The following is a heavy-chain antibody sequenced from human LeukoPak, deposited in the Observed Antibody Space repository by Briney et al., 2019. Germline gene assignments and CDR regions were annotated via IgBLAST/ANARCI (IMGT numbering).Heavy chain of an antibody. CDR1: GFTVSGNY. Sequence: SGGSLRLSCAVSGFTVSGNYMSWARQAPGKGLEWVSAISGSGGSTYYADSVKGRFTISRDNSKNTLYLQMNSLRAEDTAVYYCAKGSRTTVTTFFDYWGQGTLVTVSS. V-gene: IGHV3-23*01. CDR2: ISGSGGST. D-gene: IGHD4-17*01. CDR3: AKGSRTTVTTFFDY. J-gene: IGHJ4*02.